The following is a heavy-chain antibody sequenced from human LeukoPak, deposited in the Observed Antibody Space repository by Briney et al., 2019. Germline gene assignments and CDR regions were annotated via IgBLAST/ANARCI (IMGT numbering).Heavy chain of an antibody. Sequence: GESLKISCKGSGFTFANYWIAWVRQMPGKGLEWMGIIYPGDSDTRYSPSFQGQVTISADKSISTAYLQWSSLKASDTALYYCARITKDIVLMVYAISHIGFDYWGQGTLVTVSS. CDR3: ARITKDIVLMVYAISHIGFDY. J-gene: IGHJ4*02. CDR2: IYPGDSDT. CDR1: GFTFANYW. D-gene: IGHD2-8*01. V-gene: IGHV5-51*01.